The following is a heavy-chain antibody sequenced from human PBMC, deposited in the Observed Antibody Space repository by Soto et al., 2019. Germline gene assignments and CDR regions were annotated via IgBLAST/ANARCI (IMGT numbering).Heavy chain of an antibody. V-gene: IGHV3-30*18. CDR2: ISYDGSNK. J-gene: IGHJ4*01. CDR1: GFTFSSYG. CDR3: AKSDISGWYSGYFDY. Sequence: QVQLVESGGGVVQPGRSLRLSCAASGFTFSSYGMHWVRQAPGKGLEWVAVISYDGSNKYYADSVKGRFTISRDNSKNTLDLKMNRLRAEDTAVYYGAKSDISGWYSGYFDYWGQGTLVTVSS. D-gene: IGHD6-19*01.